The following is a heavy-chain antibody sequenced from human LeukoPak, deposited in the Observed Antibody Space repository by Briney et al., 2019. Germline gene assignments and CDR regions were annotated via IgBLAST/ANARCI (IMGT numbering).Heavy chain of an antibody. D-gene: IGHD2-2*01. CDR3: AKDRSWVVPAAMGNWFDP. J-gene: IGHJ5*02. Sequence: GGSLRLSCAASGFTFSSYAMSWVRQAPGKGLEWVLAISGSGGSTYYADSVKGRFTISRDNSKNTLYLQMNSLRAEDTAVYYCAKDRSWVVPAAMGNWFDPWGQGTLVTVSS. CDR1: GFTFSSYA. CDR2: ISGSGGST. V-gene: IGHV3-23*01.